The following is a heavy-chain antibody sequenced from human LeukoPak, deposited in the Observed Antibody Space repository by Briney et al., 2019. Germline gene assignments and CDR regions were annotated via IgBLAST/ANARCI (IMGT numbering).Heavy chain of an antibody. CDR2: SDVTI. CDR3: ASAYYYGSGSYRNAFDI. D-gene: IGHD3-10*01. V-gene: IGHV3-11*01. J-gene: IGHJ3*02. Sequence: SDVTIYYADSVKGRITISRDNAKNSLYLQMNSLRAEDTALYYCASAYYYGSGSYRNAFDIWGQATMVTVSS.